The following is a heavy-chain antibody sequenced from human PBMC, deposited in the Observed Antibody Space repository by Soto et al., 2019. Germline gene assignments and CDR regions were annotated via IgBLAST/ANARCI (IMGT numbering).Heavy chain of an antibody. V-gene: IGHV5-51*01. CDR1: GYSFTSYW. Sequence: PGESLKISCKGSGYSFTSYWIGWVRQMPGKGLEWMGIIYPGDSDTRYSPSFQGQVTISADKSISTAYLQWSSLKASDTAMYYCARRVAVAGTSFDAFDIWGQGTMVTVSS. CDR3: ARRVAVAGTSFDAFDI. CDR2: IYPGDSDT. J-gene: IGHJ3*02. D-gene: IGHD6-19*01.